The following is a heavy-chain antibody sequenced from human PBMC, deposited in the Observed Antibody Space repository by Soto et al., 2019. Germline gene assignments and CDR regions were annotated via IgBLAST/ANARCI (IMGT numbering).Heavy chain of an antibody. Sequence: ASVKVSCKASGYTFTRYGISWVRQAPGQGLEWMGWISGYNGDTNYAREFQGRVSMTIDTSTTTAYMELRSLTSDDTAVYYCAKNGQPPYYYYGLDVWGQGTKVTVSS. J-gene: IGHJ6*02. CDR3: AKNGQPPYYYYGLDV. CDR1: GYTFTRYG. CDR2: ISGYNGDT. V-gene: IGHV1-18*01. D-gene: IGHD2-8*01.